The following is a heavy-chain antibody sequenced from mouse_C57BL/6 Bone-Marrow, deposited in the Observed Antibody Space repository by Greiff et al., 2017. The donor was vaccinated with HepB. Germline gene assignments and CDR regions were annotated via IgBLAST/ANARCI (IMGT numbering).Heavy chain of an antibody. V-gene: IGHV14-4*01. CDR1: GFNIKDDY. Sequence: EVQLQQSGAELVRPGASVKLSCTASGFNIKDDYMHWVKQRPEQGLEWIGWIDPENGDTEYASKFQGKATITADTSSNTAYLQLSSLTSEDTAVYYCTTFNYYGSPGWYFDVWGTGTTVTVSS. J-gene: IGHJ1*03. CDR3: TTFNYYGSPGWYFDV. CDR2: IDPENGDT. D-gene: IGHD1-1*01.